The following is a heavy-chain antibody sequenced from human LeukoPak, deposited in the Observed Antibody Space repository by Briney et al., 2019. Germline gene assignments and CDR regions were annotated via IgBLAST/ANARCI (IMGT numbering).Heavy chain of an antibody. D-gene: IGHD2-15*01. V-gene: IGHV1-69*04. CDR2: IIPIFGIA. CDR1: GGTFSSYA. J-gene: IGHJ5*02. CDR3: ARGRGYCSGGSCYSRLVH. Sequence: SVKVSCKASGGTFSSYAISWVRQAPGQGLEWMGRIIPIFGIANYAQKFQGRVTITADKSTSTAYMELSSLRSEDTAVYYCARGRGYCSGGSCYSRLVHWGQGTLVTVSS.